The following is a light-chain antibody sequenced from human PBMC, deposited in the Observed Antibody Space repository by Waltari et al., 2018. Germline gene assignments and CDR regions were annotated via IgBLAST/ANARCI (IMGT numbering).Light chain of an antibody. V-gene: IGLV4-69*01. Sequence: LVLTQSPSASASLGASVKLNFTLSIGYRSTVIAWLQQQPGKGPRYFMKVNSDGSHRKGDDIPDRFSASNSGTEYYLTISSLQSEDEADYYCQTGGHGTWVFGGGTKLTVL. CDR2: VNSDGSH. J-gene: IGLJ3*02. CDR1: IGYRSTV. CDR3: QTGGHGTWV.